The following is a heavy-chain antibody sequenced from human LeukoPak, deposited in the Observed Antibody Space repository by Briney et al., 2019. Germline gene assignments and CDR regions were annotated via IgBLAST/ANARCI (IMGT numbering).Heavy chain of an antibody. V-gene: IGHV4-59*12. Sequence: SETLSLTCTVSGGSISSYYWSWIRQPPGKGLEWIGYIYYSGSTNYNPSLKSRVTISVDTSKNQFSLKLSSVTAADTAVYYCARVGNMGAYDYWGRGTLVTVSS. D-gene: IGHD1-26*01. CDR1: GGSISSYY. J-gene: IGHJ4*02. CDR3: ARVGNMGAYDY. CDR2: IYYSGST.